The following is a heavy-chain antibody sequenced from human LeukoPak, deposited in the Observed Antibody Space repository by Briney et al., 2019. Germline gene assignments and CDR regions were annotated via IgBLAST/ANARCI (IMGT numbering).Heavy chain of an antibody. CDR3: ARVAAIGGDAFDI. CDR2: IYYSGST. D-gene: IGHD5-24*01. CDR1: GGSISSHY. Sequence: SETLSLTCTVSGGSISSHYWSWIRQPPGKGLEWIGYIYYSGSTNYNPSLKSRVTISVDTSKNQYSLKLSSVTAADTAVYYCARVAAIGGDAFDIWGQGTMVTVSS. V-gene: IGHV4-59*11. J-gene: IGHJ3*02.